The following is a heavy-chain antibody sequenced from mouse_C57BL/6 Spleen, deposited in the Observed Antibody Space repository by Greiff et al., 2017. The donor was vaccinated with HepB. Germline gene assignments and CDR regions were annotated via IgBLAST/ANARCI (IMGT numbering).Heavy chain of an antibody. D-gene: IGHD1-1*01. Sequence: QVQLQQSGPELVKPGASVKISCKAYGYAFSSSWMNWVKQRPGKGLEWIGRIYPGDGDTNYNGKFKGKATLTADKSSSTAYMQLSSLTSEDSSVYFCARSYYGSSYDYAMYYWGQGTSVTVAS. CDR3: ARSYYGSSYDYAMYY. V-gene: IGHV1-82*01. J-gene: IGHJ4*01. CDR2: IYPGDGDT. CDR1: GYAFSSSW.